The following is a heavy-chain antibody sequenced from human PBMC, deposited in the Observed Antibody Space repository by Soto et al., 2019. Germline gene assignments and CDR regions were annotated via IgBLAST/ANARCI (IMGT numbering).Heavy chain of an antibody. J-gene: IGHJ6*02. CDR2: IIPIFGTA. D-gene: IGHD3-3*01. V-gene: IGHV1-69*12. Sequence: QVQLVQSGAEVKKPGSSVKVSCKASGGTFSSYAISWVRQAPGQGLEWMGGIIPIFGTANYAQKFQGGVTITADESTSTAYMELSSLRSEDTAVYYCASGDYDFWSGPGGGMDGWGQGTTVTVSS. CDR3: ASGDYDFWSGPGGGMDG. CDR1: GGTFSSYA.